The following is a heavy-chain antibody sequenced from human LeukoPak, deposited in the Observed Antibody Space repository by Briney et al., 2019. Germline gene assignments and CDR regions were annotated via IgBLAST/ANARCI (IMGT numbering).Heavy chain of an antibody. D-gene: IGHD3-16*01. J-gene: IGHJ4*02. CDR2: VYPSGAT. CDR3: ARGLMLTFGGFPYYFDF. Sequence: GGSLRLSCAASGFSVSTNYMSWVRQAPGKGLEWVSVVYPSGATFYADSVKDRFTISRDTSRNTVVLQMNRLRAEDTAMFYCARGLMLTFGGFPYYFDFWGQGTLVTVSP. CDR1: GFSVSTNY. V-gene: IGHV3-66*01.